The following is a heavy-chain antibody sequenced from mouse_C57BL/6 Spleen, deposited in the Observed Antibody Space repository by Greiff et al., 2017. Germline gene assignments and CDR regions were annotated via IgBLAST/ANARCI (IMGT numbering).Heavy chain of an antibody. V-gene: IGHV5-17*01. CDR1: GFTFSDYG. D-gene: IGHD4-1*01. CDR3: ARANWDVYFDY. J-gene: IGHJ2*01. Sequence: EVKVEESGGGLVKPGGSLKLSCAASGFTFSDYGMHWVRQAPEKGLEWVAYISSGSSTIYYADTVKGRFTISRDNAKNTLFLQMTSLRSEDTAMXYCARANWDVYFDYWGQGTTLTVSS. CDR2: ISSGSSTI.